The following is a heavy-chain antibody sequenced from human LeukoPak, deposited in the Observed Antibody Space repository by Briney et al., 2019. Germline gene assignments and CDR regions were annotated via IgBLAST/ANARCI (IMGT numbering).Heavy chain of an antibody. D-gene: IGHD1-26*01. V-gene: IGHV4-30-2*01. CDR3: ARLIRATNGMDV. J-gene: IGHJ6*02. CDR2: IYHSGST. CDR1: GGSISSGGYS. Sequence: SQTLSLTCAVSGGSISSGGYSWSWIRQPPVKGLEWIGYIYHSGSTYYNPSLKSRVTTSVDRSKNRFSLKLSSVTAADTAVYYCARLIRATNGMDVWGQGTTVTVSS.